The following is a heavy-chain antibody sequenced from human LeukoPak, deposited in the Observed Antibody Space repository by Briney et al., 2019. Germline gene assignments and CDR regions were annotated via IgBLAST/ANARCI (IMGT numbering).Heavy chain of an antibody. V-gene: IGHV3-43*01. CDR2: ISWDGGST. CDR3: AKGGYGDYFDY. CDR1: GFTFDDYT. J-gene: IGHJ4*02. Sequence: GGSLRLSCAASGFTFDDYTMHWVRQAPGKGPEWVSLISWDGGSTYYADSVKGRFTISRDNSKNSLYLQMNSLRTEDTALYYCAKGGYGDYFDYWGQGTLVTVSS. D-gene: IGHD4-17*01.